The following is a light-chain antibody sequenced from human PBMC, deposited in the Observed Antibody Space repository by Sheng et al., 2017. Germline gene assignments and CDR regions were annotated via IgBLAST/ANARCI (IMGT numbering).Light chain of an antibody. Sequence: EIVLTQSPGTLSLSPGERASLSCRASQSVSSNYLAWYQQKPGQAPRLLIYSASSRATGTPDRFSGSGSGTDFTLTISRLEPEDFAVYYCQQYGSSPEWTFGQGTKVEIK. CDR1: QSVSSNY. J-gene: IGKJ1*01. V-gene: IGKV3-20*01. CDR3: QQYGSSPEWT. CDR2: SAS.